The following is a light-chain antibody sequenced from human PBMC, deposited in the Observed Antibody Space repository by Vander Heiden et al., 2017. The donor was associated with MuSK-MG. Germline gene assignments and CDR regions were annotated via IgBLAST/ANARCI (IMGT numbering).Light chain of an antibody. CDR3: QQYNSYWT. J-gene: IGKJ1*01. Sequence: DIQMTQSPSTLSASVGDRVTITCRASQSIRSWLAWYQQKPGKAPKLLIYDASSLKSGVPSRFSGSGSGTEFTLTISSLQPDDFATYYCQQYNSYWTFGQGTTVEIK. CDR2: DAS. V-gene: IGKV1-5*01. CDR1: QSIRSW.